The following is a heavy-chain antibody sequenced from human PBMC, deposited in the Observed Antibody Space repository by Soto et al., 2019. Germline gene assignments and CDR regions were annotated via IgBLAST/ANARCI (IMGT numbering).Heavy chain of an antibody. D-gene: IGHD2-15*01. V-gene: IGHV3-30-3*01. J-gene: IGHJ6*02. CDR1: GFTFSSYA. CDR2: ISYDGSNK. CDR3: ARAMVVVAATGLRYYYGMDV. Sequence: GGSLRLSCAASGFTFSSYARHWVRHAPGKGLEWGAVISYDGSNKYYADSVKGRFTISRDNSKNTLYLQMNSLRAEDTAVYYCARAMVVVAATGLRYYYGMDVWGQGTTVTVSS.